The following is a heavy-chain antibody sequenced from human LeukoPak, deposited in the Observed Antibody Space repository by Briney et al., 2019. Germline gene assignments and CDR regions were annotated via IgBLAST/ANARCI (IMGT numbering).Heavy chain of an antibody. J-gene: IGHJ5*02. CDR1: CGSITSHY. CDR3: ARQKAGNCFDP. Sequence: AETLSLTCTVSCGSITSHYWRCIRQPPGKGLECIGYIYTRGSNHYNPSLKTRVTISGDMSKNHFSLKLLSATAAETAVYCCARQKAGNCFDPWGQGNPVTVSS. D-gene: IGHD6-19*01. CDR2: IYTRGSN. V-gene: IGHV4-4*09.